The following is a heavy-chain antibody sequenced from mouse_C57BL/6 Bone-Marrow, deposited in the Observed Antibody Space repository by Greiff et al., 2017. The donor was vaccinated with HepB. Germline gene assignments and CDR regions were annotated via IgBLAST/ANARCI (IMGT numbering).Heavy chain of an antibody. CDR2: IDPSDSET. V-gene: IGHV1-52*01. Sequence: QVQLQQPGAELVRPGSSVKLSCKASGYTFTSYWMHWVKQRPIQGLEWIGNIDPSDSETHYNQKFKDKATLTVDKSSSTAYMQLSSLTSEDSAVYYCARGRDYDGPFGYWGQGTTLTVSS. CDR3: ARGRDYDGPFGY. J-gene: IGHJ2*01. CDR1: GYTFTSYW. D-gene: IGHD2-4*01.